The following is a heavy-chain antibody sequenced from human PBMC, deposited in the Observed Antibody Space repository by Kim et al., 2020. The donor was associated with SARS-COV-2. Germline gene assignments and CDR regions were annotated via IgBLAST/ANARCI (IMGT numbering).Heavy chain of an antibody. Sequence: GGSLRLSCAASGFTFSDYYMSWIRQAPGKGLEWVSYISSSSSYTNYADSVKGRFTISRDNAKNSLYLQMNSLRAEDTAVYYCASDRCSGGSCYSEVDYWGQGTLVTVSS. CDR1: GFTFSDYY. V-gene: IGHV3-11*05. CDR3: ASDRCSGGSCYSEVDY. J-gene: IGHJ4*02. D-gene: IGHD2-15*01. CDR2: ISSSSSYT.